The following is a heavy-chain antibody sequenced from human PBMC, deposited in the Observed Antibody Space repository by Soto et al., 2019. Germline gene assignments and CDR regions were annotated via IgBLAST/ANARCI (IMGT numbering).Heavy chain of an antibody. CDR3: ARSRLTGYSSGWFDY. CDR1: GFTFSDYY. Sequence: GGSLRLSCAASGFTFSDYYMSWIRQAPGKGLEWGSYISSSSSYTNYADSGKGRFTISRDNAKNSLYLQMNSLRAEDTAVYYFARSRLTGYSSGWFDYWGQGTLVTVSS. CDR2: ISSSSSYT. J-gene: IGHJ4*02. V-gene: IGHV3-11*06. D-gene: IGHD6-19*01.